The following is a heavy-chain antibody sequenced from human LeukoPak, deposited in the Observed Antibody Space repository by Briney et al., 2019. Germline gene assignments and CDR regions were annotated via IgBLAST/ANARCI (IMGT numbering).Heavy chain of an antibody. CDR3: VRDGEGVAISVNYWFDP. CDR1: GYTFTSYD. J-gene: IGHJ5*02. V-gene: IGHV1-8*01. CDR2: MKPNSGNT. Sequence: GASVKVSCKASGYTFTSYDINWVRQATGQGLEWMGWMKPNSGNTGYAQKFQGRVTMTRDTSISTAYMELRGLRSEDTAVYYCVRDGEGVAISVNYWFDPWGQGTLVTVSS. D-gene: IGHD3-10*01.